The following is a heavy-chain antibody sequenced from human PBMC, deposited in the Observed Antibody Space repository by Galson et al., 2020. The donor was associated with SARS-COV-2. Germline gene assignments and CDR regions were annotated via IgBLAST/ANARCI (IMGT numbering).Heavy chain of an antibody. D-gene: IGHD2-15*01. CDR2: IHYTGSS. CDR1: GGSISGHY. CDR3: VRLGVVAATLSWNFDI. V-gene: IGHV4-59*08. Sequence: SETLSLTRTVSGGSISGHYWSWIRQTPGKGLEWIAYIHYTGSSDYNPSLKSQVTISVDTSKNHFSLKLTSVTAADTAVYYCVRLGVVAATLSWNFDIWGRGTLVTVSP. J-gene: IGHJ2*01.